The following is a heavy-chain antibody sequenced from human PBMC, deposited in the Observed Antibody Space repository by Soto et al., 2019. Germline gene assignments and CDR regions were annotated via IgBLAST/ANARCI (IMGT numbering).Heavy chain of an antibody. D-gene: IGHD5-18*01. CDR3: AKDSPRIQLWFYFDY. Sequence: QVQLVESGGGVVQPGRSLRLSCAASGFTFSSYGMHWVRQAPGKGLEWVAVISYDGSNKYYADSVKGRFTISRDNSKNTLYLQMNSLRPEATAVYYCAKDSPRIQLWFYFDYWGQGTLVTVSS. CDR2: ISYDGSNK. J-gene: IGHJ4*02. CDR1: GFTFSSYG. V-gene: IGHV3-30*18.